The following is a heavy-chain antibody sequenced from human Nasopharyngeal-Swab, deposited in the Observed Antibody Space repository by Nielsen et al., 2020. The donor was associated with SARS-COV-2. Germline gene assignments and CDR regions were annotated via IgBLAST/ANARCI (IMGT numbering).Heavy chain of an antibody. CDR3: AKESGYCSSTSCYAPVPFDY. D-gene: IGHD2-2*01. J-gene: IGHJ4*02. CDR2: ISPSGDST. V-gene: IGHV3-23*01. Sequence: VRQAPGKGLQWVSSISPSGDSTYNADSVKGRFTLLRDTSVNTLYLQMNSLRAEDTAVYYCAKESGYCSSTSCYAPVPFDYWGQGTLVTVSS.